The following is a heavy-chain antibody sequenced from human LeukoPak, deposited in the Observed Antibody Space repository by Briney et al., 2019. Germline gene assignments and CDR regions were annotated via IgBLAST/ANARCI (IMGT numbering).Heavy chain of an antibody. V-gene: IGHV4-30-4*01. CDR3: ARGRTLYYDSSGSRTLFDY. CDR1: GGSISSGDYY. J-gene: IGHJ4*02. CDR2: IYYSGST. D-gene: IGHD3-22*01. Sequence: SQTLSLTCTVSGGSISSGDYYWSWIRQPPGKGLEWIGYIYYSGSTNYNPSLKSRVTISVDTSKNQFALKLSSVTAADTAVYYCARGRTLYYDSSGSRTLFDYWAQGTLVTVSS.